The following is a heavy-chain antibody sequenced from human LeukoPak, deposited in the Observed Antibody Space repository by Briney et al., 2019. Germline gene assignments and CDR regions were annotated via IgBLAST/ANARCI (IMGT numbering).Heavy chain of an antibody. D-gene: IGHD3-22*01. V-gene: IGHV1-2*02. J-gene: IGHJ4*02. CDR2: INPNSGGT. CDR3: ARAGYYYDSSGYYCDY. CDR1: GYTFTGYY. Sequence: ASVKVSCKASGYTFTGYYMHWVRQAPGQGLEWMGWINPNSGGTNYAQKSQGRVTMTRDTSISTAYMELSRLRSDDTAVYYCARAGYYYDSSGYYCDYWGQGTLVTVSS.